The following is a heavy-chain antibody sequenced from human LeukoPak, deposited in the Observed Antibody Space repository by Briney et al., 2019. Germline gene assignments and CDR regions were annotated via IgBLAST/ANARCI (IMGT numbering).Heavy chain of an antibody. CDR3: ARHRFAWYDFDV. CDR1: GASINDHY. D-gene: IGHD3-9*01. CDR2: KYYAGST. Sequence: SETLSLTCTVSGASINDHYWSWIRQPPGKGLEWIGYKYYAGSTSTNPSLESRVPISVDTSKNQFSLNLYSVTAADTAVYYCARHRFAWYDFDVWGQGTRVTVS. V-gene: IGHV4-59*08. J-gene: IGHJ3*01.